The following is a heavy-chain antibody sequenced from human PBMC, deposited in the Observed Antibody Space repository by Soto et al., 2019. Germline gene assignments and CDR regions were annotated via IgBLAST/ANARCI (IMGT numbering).Heavy chain of an antibody. D-gene: IGHD6-6*01. V-gene: IGHV3-49*03. J-gene: IGHJ4*02. CDR3: TRGSIAARPDAYYFDY. CDR1: GFTFGDYA. CDR2: IRSKAYGGTT. Sequence: GGSLRLSCTASGFTFGDYAMSWFRQAPGKGLEWVGFIRSKAYGGTTEYAASVKGRFTISRDDSKSIAYLQMNSLKTEDTAVYYCTRGSIAARPDAYYFDYWGQGTLVTVSS.